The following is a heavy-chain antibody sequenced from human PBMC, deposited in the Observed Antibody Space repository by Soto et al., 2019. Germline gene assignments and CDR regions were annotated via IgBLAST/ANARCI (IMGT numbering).Heavy chain of an antibody. J-gene: IGHJ4*02. CDR3: ARESGQGYFDY. CDR2: IYYSGST. V-gene: IGHV4-59*01. D-gene: IGHD5-12*01. Sequence: WETLSLTCTVSGGSISSYYWSWIRQPPGKGLEWIGYIYYSGSTNYNPSLKSRVTISVDTSKNQFSLKLSSVTAADTAVYYCARESGQGYFDYWGQGTLVTVSS. CDR1: GGSISSYY.